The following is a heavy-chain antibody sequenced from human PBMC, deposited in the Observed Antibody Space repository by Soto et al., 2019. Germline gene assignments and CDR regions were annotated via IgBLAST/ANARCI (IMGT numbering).Heavy chain of an antibody. CDR2: IWFDGAEK. CDR3: ARDGDILSDDDLYYYSAMDV. CDR1: GFTFNSYG. Sequence: QVHLVESGGGIVQPGRSLRLSCAASGFTFNSYGMHWVRQFPGKGLEWVAFIWFDGAEKYYGDSVKGRFTVSRDNSKNNLYLQMTSLRAEDTAMYFCARDGDILSDDDLYYYSAMDVWGQGTSVIVSS. D-gene: IGHD3-9*01. V-gene: IGHV3-33*01. J-gene: IGHJ6*02.